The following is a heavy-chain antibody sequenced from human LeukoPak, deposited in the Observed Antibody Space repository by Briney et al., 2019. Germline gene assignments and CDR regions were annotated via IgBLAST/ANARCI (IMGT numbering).Heavy chain of an antibody. CDR1: GFTFSSYG. CDR3: ANLPGGYGSGSYYRGGAFDI. CDR2: ISYDGSNK. Sequence: GGSLRLSCAASGFTFSSYGMHWVRQAPGKGLEWVAVISYDGSNKYYADSVKGRFTISRDNSKNTLYLQMNSLRAEDTAVYYCANLPGGYGSGSYYRGGAFDIWGQGTLVTVSS. J-gene: IGHJ4*02. V-gene: IGHV3-30*18. D-gene: IGHD3-10*01.